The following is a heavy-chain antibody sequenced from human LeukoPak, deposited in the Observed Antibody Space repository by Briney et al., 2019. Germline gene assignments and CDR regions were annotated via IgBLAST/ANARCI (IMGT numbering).Heavy chain of an antibody. D-gene: IGHD6-19*01. CDR3: ARNEGSGGYELDY. CDR2: TYYRSTWYN. J-gene: IGHJ4*02. Sequence: SQTLSLTSAISGDSVSINSAAWNWIRQSPSRGLEWLGRTYYRSTWYNDYAVSVKSRIPINPDTSTNQFSLQLNSVTPEDTALYYCARNEGSGGYELDYWGQGTLVTVSS. CDR1: GDSVSINSAA. V-gene: IGHV6-1*01.